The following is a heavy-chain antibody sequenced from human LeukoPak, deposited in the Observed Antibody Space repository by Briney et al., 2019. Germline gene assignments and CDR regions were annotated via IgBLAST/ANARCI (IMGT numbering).Heavy chain of an antibody. J-gene: IGHJ4*02. Sequence: PSETLSLTCTVSGGSISSYYWSWIRQPAGKGLEWIGRIYTSGRSTYNPSLKSRVTISADTSKNHFSLKLNSVTTADTAVYYCTRGAGWLIDYWGQGILVTVSS. D-gene: IGHD3-16*01. CDR3: TRGAGWLIDY. CDR2: IYTSGRS. CDR1: GGSISSYY. V-gene: IGHV4-4*07.